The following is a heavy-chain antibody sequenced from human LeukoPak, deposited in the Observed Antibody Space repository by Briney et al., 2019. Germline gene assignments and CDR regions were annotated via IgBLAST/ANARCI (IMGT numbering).Heavy chain of an antibody. Sequence: ASVKVSCKPSGFRVSDYLIHWIRQAPGQGPQYMGWINPDNGGTHYSQHFQVRVTMTRDTSVSTVYMELTSLSSDDTAVYFCARGLFGTTWFDFWGQGTLVTVSS. D-gene: IGHD1-1*01. CDR1: GFRVSDYL. J-gene: IGHJ4*02. CDR3: ARGLFGTTWFDF. V-gene: IGHV1-2*02. CDR2: INPDNGGT.